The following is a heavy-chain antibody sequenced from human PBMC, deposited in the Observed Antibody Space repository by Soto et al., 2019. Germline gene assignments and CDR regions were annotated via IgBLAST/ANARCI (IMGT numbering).Heavy chain of an antibody. CDR2: INHSGST. J-gene: IGHJ4*02. CDR1: CGSISSSSYY. D-gene: IGHD2-8*02. Sequence: SETLSLTCTVSCGSISSSSYYWTLMRQPPGTGLEWIGEINHSGSTNYNPSLKSRVTISVDTSKDQFSLKLTSVTAADTAVYYCARDKITGLFEYWGQGTLVTVSS. V-gene: IGHV4-39*07. CDR3: ARDKITGLFEY.